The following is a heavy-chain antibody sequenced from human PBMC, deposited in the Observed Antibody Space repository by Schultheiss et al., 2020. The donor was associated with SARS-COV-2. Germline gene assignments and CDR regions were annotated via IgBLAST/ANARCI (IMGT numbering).Heavy chain of an antibody. CDR3: AHEQLVVNYYYGMDV. J-gene: IGHJ6*02. Sequence: SGPTLVKPTQTLTLTCTFSGFSLSTGGMRVSWIRQPPGKALEWLARIDWDDDKRYSPSLKSRLTITKDTSKNQVVLTMTNMDPVDTATYYCAHEQLVVNYYYGMDVWGQGTTVTVSS. V-gene: IGHV2-5*08. CDR1: GFSLSTGGMR. CDR2: IDWDDDK. D-gene: IGHD6-6*01.